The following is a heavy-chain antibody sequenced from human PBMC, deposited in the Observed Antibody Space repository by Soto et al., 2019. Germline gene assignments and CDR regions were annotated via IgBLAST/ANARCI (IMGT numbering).Heavy chain of an antibody. J-gene: IGHJ4*02. Sequence: ASVMVSCKASGYTFTSYGISWVRQAPGQGLEWMGWISAYNGNTNYAQKLQGRVTMTTDTSTSTAYMELRSLRSDDTAVYYCARDRGVPPTPESGWSYFDYWGQGTLVTVSS. V-gene: IGHV1-18*01. CDR3: ARDRGVPPTPESGWSYFDY. D-gene: IGHD6-19*01. CDR1: GYTFTSYG. CDR2: ISAYNGNT.